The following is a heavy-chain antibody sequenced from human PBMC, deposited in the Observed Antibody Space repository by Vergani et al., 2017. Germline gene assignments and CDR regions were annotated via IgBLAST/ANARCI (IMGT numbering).Heavy chain of an antibody. Sequence: QVQLVESGGGVVQPGRSLRLSCAASGFTFSSYGMHWVRQAPGKGLEWVAVISYDGSNKYYVDSVKGRFTISRDNAKNSLYLQMNSLRAEDTAVYYCARDQRWELHWFDPWGQGTLVTVSS. V-gene: IGHV3-30*03. CDR3: ARDQRWELHWFDP. CDR1: GFTFSSYG. J-gene: IGHJ5*02. D-gene: IGHD1-26*01. CDR2: ISYDGSNK.